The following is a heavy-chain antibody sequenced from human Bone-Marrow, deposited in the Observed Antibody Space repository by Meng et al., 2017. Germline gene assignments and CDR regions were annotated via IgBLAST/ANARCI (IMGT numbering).Heavy chain of an antibody. Sequence: GESLKISCAASGFTFSSYGMHWVRQAPGKGLEWVAVIWYDGSNKYYADSVKGRFTISRDNSKNTLYLQMNSLRAEDTAVYYCAKSIVVVVAALNYFYYWGQGTLVTVSS. D-gene: IGHD2-15*01. V-gene: IGHV3-33*06. J-gene: IGHJ4*02. CDR2: IWYDGSNK. CDR1: GFTFSSYG. CDR3: AKSIVVVVAALNYFYY.